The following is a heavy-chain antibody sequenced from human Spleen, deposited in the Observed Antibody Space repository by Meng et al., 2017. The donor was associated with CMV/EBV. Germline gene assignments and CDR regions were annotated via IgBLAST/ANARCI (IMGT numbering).Heavy chain of an antibody. J-gene: IGHJ5*02. CDR2: IIPIFGTA. CDR3: ARDLRSWRGADFRDDCSSTSCYTGWFDP. D-gene: IGHD2-2*02. Sequence: SVKVSCKASGGTFSSYAISWVRQAPGQGLEWMGGIIPIFGTANYAQKFQGRVTITADKSTSTAYMELSSLRSEDTAVYYCARDLRSWRGADFRDDCSSTSCYTGWFDPWGQGTLVTVSS. V-gene: IGHV1-69*06. CDR1: GGTFSSYA.